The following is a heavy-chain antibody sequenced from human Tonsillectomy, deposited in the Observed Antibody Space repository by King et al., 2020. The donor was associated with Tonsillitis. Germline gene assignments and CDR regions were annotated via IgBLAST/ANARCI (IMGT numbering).Heavy chain of an antibody. CDR2: ISGSGAGT. Sequence: VQLLESGGDLVQPGGSLRLSCAASGFTFSSYAMSWVRQAPGKGLEWVSTISGSGAGTYYADSVKGRFTISRDNSKNTLYLQMNSLRAEDTAVYYCAKGAPGIAVAGSGAFDYWGQGTLVTVSS. J-gene: IGHJ4*02. D-gene: IGHD6-19*01. CDR1: GFTFSSYA. V-gene: IGHV3-23*01. CDR3: AKGAPGIAVAGSGAFDY.